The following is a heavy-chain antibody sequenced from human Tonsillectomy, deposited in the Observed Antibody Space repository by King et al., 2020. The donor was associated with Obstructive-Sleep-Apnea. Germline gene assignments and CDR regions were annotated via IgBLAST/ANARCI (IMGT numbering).Heavy chain of an antibody. CDR2: FDPEDGET. CDR3: ALVGYGSGRGDYYGMDV. CDR1: GYTLTKLS. J-gene: IGHJ6*02. Sequence: LQLVQSGAEVKKPGASVKVSCKVSGYTLTKLSMHWVRQAPGKGLEWMGGFDPEDGETIYAQKFQGRVTMAEDTSTDTAYMELSSLRSEDTAVYYCALVGYGSGRGDYYGMDVWGQGTTVTVSS. D-gene: IGHD3-10*01. V-gene: IGHV1-24*01.